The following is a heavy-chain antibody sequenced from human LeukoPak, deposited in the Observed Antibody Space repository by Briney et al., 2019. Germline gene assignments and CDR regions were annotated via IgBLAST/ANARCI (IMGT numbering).Heavy chain of an antibody. J-gene: IGHJ4*02. CDR1: GYTFTRNG. D-gene: IGHD3-22*01. CDR2: INTYNGNT. CDR3: ATNYYDSSGYYSIDY. V-gene: IGHV1-18*01. Sequence: ASVKVSRKASGYTFTRNGISWVRQAPGQGLEWMGWINTYNGNTDYAQKVQGRVTMTTDTSKSTAYMELRSLRSDDTALYYCATNYYDSSGYYSIDYWGQGTLVTVSS.